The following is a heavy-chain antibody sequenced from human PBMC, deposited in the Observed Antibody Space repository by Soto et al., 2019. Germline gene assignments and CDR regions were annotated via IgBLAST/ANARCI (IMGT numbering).Heavy chain of an antibody. D-gene: IGHD6-19*01. CDR2: ISYDGSNK. V-gene: IGHV3-30*18. CDR3: AKGSSVAGSLDY. J-gene: IGHJ4*02. Sequence: QVQLVESGGGVVQPGRSLRLSCAASGFTFSSYGMHWVRQAPGKGLEWVAVISYDGSNKYYADSVKGRFTISRDNSKNRLYLQMNSLRAEDTAVYYCAKGSSVAGSLDYWGQGTLVTVSS. CDR1: GFTFSSYG.